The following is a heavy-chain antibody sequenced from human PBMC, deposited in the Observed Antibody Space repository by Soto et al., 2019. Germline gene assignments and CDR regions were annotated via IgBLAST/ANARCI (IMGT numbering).Heavy chain of an antibody. Sequence: GGSLRLSCAASGFAVSSKYMTWVRQAPGKGLEWVANVKQDGSQKWYVDSVKSRFTISRDNAQNSLYLQMNSLRVEDTAVYYCARGDYYDSSGPFSDAFDIWGQGTMVTVSS. V-gene: IGHV3-7*04. CDR1: GFAVSSKY. CDR3: ARGDYYDSSGPFSDAFDI. J-gene: IGHJ3*02. CDR2: VKQDGSQK. D-gene: IGHD3-22*01.